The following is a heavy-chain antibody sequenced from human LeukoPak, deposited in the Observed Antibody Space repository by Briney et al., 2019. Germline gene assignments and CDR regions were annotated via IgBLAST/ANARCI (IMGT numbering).Heavy chain of an antibody. D-gene: IGHD6-13*01. CDR1: GFTFSSYE. Sequence: GGSLRLSCAASGFTFSSYEMNWVRQAPGKGLDWVSYISSSGSTIYYADSVKGRFTISRDNAKNSLYLQMNSLRAEDTAVYYCARAFQELPQLYYYYYMDVWGKGTTVTVSS. J-gene: IGHJ6*03. V-gene: IGHV3-48*03. CDR3: ARAFQELPQLYYYYYMDV. CDR2: ISSSGSTI.